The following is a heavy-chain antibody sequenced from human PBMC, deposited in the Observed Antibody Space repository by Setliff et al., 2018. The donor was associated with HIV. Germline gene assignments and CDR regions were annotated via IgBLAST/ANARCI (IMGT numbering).Heavy chain of an antibody. V-gene: IGHV4-38-2*02. CDR1: SDYY. CDR2: IYHSGIT. CDR3: ARGLRHTWLFEVSHDAFDI. Sequence: SDYYWGWIRQPPGKGLEWIGSIYHSGITYYNSSLKSRVTISVDTSKNQVFLKVTSVTAADTAVYYCARGLRHTWLFEVSHDAFDIWGQGTLVTVSS. J-gene: IGHJ3*02. D-gene: IGHD2-21*01.